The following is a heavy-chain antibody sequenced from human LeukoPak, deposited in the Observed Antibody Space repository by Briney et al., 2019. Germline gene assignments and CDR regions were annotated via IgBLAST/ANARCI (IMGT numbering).Heavy chain of an antibody. CDR3: ARGGPHHGFDI. V-gene: IGHV1-2*02. CDR1: GYTFTDYY. J-gene: IGHJ3*02. CDR2: IVTNNGGT. Sequence: ASVKVSCKASGYTFTDYYMHWVRQAPGQGLEWMGWIVTNNGGTNYAQNFKGRVTMTRDTSVSTAYVEVSDLKSDDTAVCYCARGGPHHGFDIWAQGTMVTVSS.